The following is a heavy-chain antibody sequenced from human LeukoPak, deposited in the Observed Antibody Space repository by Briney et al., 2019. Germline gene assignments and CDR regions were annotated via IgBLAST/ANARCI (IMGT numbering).Heavy chain of an antibody. CDR2: MFYNGST. CDR1: GDSIRSHY. J-gene: IGHJ5*02. V-gene: IGHV4-59*08. CDR3: ARVESSSWYRGWWFDP. Sequence: SETLSLTCTVSGDSIRSHYWSWIRQPPGKGLEWLGNMFYNGSTKYHPSLKSRMSISIDTSKNQFSLKLSSVTAADTAVYYCARVESSSWYRGWWFDPWGQGTLVTVSS. D-gene: IGHD6-13*01.